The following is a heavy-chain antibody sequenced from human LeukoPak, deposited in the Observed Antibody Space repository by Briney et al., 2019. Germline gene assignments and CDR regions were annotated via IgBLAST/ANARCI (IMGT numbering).Heavy chain of an antibody. D-gene: IGHD3-16*01. Sequence: GGSLRLSCAASGFTFTSSWMHWVRQAPGKGLVWVSRVTRDGSSTTYADSVKGRFTTSRDSAKNTLYLQMDSLRDDDTAVYYWARDPGYESWSPFWGGMDVWGNGTTVIVSS. V-gene: IGHV3-74*01. CDR3: ARDPGYESWSPFWGGMDV. J-gene: IGHJ6*04. CDR2: VTRDGSST. CDR1: GFTFTSSW.